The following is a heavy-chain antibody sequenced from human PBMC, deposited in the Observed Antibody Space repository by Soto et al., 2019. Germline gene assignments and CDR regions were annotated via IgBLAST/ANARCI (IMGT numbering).Heavy chain of an antibody. Sequence: GGSLRLSCAASGFAFSSYALHWVRQAPGKGLEYISGVRGNGDPPFYTDSVKGRFTISRDTSKNTLYLQMTTLSADDTAVYYCVKSRGGNNFDFFDWGQGTLVTVSS. V-gene: IGHV3-64D*06. CDR3: VKSRGGNNFDFFD. J-gene: IGHJ4*02. D-gene: IGHD5-12*01. CDR2: VRGNGDPP. CDR1: GFAFSSYA.